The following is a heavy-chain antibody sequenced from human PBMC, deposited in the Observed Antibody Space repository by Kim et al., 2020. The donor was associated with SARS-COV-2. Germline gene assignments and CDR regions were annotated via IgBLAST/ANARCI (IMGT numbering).Heavy chain of an antibody. D-gene: IGHD6-13*01. V-gene: IGHV3-33*05. Sequence: GGSLRLSCAASGFTFSSYGMHWVRQAPGKGLEWVAVISYDGSNKYYADSVKGRFTISRDNSKNTLYLQMNSLRAEDTAVYYCARDRDSSSWYPVGFSYGFDPWGQGTLVTVSS. CDR3: ARDRDSSSWYPVGFSYGFDP. J-gene: IGHJ5*02. CDR2: ISYDGSNK. CDR1: GFTFSSYG.